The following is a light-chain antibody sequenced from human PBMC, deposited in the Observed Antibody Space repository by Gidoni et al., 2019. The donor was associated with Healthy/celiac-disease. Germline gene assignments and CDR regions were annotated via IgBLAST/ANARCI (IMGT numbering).Light chain of an antibody. CDR2: EGR. CDR1: SRAGGGYNY. Sequence: QSALTQPPSAAGSPGQSVTIPCTGTSRAGGGYNYVPWYQQHPGKAPQLMCYEGRKRPSGVPDRFSGSKSGNTPSLSVSVLQADDEADYYCSSYSCINNLLFGGGTKLTV. V-gene: IGLV2-8*01. CDR3: SSYSCINNLL. J-gene: IGLJ3*02.